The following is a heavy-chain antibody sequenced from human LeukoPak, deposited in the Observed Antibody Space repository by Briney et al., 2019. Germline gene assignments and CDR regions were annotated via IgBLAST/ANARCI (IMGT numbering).Heavy chain of an antibody. D-gene: IGHD6-13*01. CDR2: ISWNSGSI. V-gene: IGHV3-9*01. CDR3: AKASGSWYKDYFDY. CDR1: GFTFDDYA. Sequence: GGSLRLSCAASGFTFDDYAMHWVRQAPGKGLEWVSGISWNSGSIGYADSVKGRFTISRDNAKNSLYLQMNSLRAEDTALYYCAKASGSWYKDYFDYWGQGTLVTVSS. J-gene: IGHJ4*02.